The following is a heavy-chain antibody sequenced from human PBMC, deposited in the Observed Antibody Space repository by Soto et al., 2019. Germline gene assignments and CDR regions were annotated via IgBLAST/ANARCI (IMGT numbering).Heavy chain of an antibody. CDR3: ARALGYCISTSCPMDV. CDR1: GFTFSDYY. V-gene: IGHV3-11*01. D-gene: IGHD2-2*01. Sequence: PGGSLRLSCAASGFTFSDYYMSWIRQAPGKGLEWVSFLSSSGSSIYYADSVKGRFTISRDDAKNSLYLQMNSLRAEDTAVYYCARALGYCISTSCPMDVWGQGTTVTVSS. J-gene: IGHJ6*02. CDR2: LSSSGSSI.